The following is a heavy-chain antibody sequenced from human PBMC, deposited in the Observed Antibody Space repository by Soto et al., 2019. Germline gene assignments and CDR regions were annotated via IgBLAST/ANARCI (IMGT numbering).Heavy chain of an antibody. CDR1: GVSIPSVDYY. V-gene: IGHV4-30-4*01. CDR2: IYYSGST. J-gene: IGHJ4*02. D-gene: IGHD4-17*01. Sequence: PFETPSLTCTFTGVSIPSVDYYWNLIRPPPGEGLEWIGYIYYSGSTYYNPSLKSRVTISVDTSKNQFSLKLSSVTAADTAVYYWARFTSVTPLYYFDECGKANL. CDR3: ARFTSVTPLYYFDE.